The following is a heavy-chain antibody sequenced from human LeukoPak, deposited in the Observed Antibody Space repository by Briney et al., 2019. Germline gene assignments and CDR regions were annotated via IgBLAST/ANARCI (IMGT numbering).Heavy chain of an antibody. Sequence: ASVKVSCKVSGYTLTELSMHWVRQAPGQGLEWMGRINPNSGGTNYAQKFQGRVTMTRDTSISTAYMELSRLRSDDTAVYYCARITIFGVANSYYYYYYGMDVWGQGTTVTVSS. D-gene: IGHD3-3*01. CDR2: INPNSGGT. J-gene: IGHJ6*02. CDR3: ARITIFGVANSYYYYYYGMDV. CDR1: GYTLTELS. V-gene: IGHV1-2*06.